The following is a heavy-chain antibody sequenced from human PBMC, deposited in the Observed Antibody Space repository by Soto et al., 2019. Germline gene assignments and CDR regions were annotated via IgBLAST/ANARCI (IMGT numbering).Heavy chain of an antibody. CDR3: ARGINITGTSSPGYYYYYGMDV. J-gene: IGHJ6*02. CDR1: GFTFSSYA. D-gene: IGHD1-7*01. CDR2: ISYDGSNK. V-gene: IGHV3-30-3*01. Sequence: GGSLRLSCAASGFTFSSYAMHWVRQAPGKGLEWVAVISYDGSNKYYADSVKGRFTISRDNSKNTLYLQMNSLKAEETAVYYCARGINITGTSSPGYYYYYGMDVWGQGTTVTVSS.